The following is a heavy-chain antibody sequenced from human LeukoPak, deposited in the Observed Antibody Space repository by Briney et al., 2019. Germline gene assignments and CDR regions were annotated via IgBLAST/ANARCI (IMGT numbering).Heavy chain of an antibody. Sequence: SVKVSCKASGGTFSSYAISWVRQAPGQGLEWMGGIIPIFGTANYAQKFQGRVTITTDESTSTAYMELSSLGSEDTAVYYCASSPSGSYARSDYWGQGTLVTVSS. CDR1: GGTFSSYA. CDR3: ASSPSGSYARSDY. J-gene: IGHJ4*02. CDR2: IIPIFGTA. V-gene: IGHV1-69*05. D-gene: IGHD1-26*01.